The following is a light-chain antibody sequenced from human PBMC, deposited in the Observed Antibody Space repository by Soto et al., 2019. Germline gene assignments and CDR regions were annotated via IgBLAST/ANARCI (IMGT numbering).Light chain of an antibody. CDR3: AAWDDSLNAVV. J-gene: IGLJ2*01. CDR2: TNN. V-gene: IGLV1-44*01. Sequence: QAVLTQPPSVSGTPGHKVSFSGSGSTSNLGGNTVNWYQQLPGTAPKLLIYTNNQRPSGVPDRFSGSKSGTSASLAISDLRSEDEADFYCAAWDDSLNAVVFGGGTKLTVL. CDR1: TSNLGGNT.